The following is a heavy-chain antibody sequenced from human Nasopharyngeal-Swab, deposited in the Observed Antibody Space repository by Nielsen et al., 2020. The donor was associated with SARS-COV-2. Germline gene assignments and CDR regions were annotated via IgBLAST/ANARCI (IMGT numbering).Heavy chain of an antibody. CDR2: IIPIFGTA. V-gene: IGHV1-69*01. CDR3: ARGEGPLGYFDY. D-gene: IGHD6-13*01. Sequence: WVRQVPGQGLEWMGGIIPIFGTANYAQKFQGRVTITADESTSTAYMELSSLRSEDTAVYYCARGEGPLGYFDYWGQGTLVTVSS. J-gene: IGHJ4*02.